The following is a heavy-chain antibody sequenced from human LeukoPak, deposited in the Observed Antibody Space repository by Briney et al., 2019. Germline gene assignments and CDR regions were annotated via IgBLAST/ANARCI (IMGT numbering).Heavy chain of an antibody. CDR1: GFTFRSYA. CDR2: ISDSGATT. D-gene: IGHD4-17*01. Sequence: GGSLRLSYAASGFTFRSYAMNWVRQAPGKGLEWVSIISDSGATTYYADSVKGRFTISRDNSKNTLYLQMNSLRAEDTALYYCAKGRVSTAILDSWGQGTLVTVSS. CDR3: AKGRVSTAILDS. V-gene: IGHV3-23*01. J-gene: IGHJ4*02.